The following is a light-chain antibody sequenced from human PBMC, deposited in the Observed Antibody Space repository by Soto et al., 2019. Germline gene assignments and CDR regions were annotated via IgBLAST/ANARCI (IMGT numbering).Light chain of an antibody. Sequence: EIMLTQSPGTLSLSPGERATLSCRASQSVSFTSLAWYQQKPGQAPSLLIYSASSRATAIPDRFSGSGSGTDFTLTISRLEPEDFAVYYCQQYGSSPIPFGQGTRLEIK. CDR2: SAS. V-gene: IGKV3-20*01. CDR1: QSVSFTS. J-gene: IGKJ5*01. CDR3: QQYGSSPIP.